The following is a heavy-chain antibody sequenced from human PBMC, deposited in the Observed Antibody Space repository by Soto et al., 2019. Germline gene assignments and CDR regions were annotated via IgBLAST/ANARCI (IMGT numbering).Heavy chain of an antibody. CDR1: GYTFTSYG. J-gene: IGHJ6*02. CDR3: ARGYYDFWSGYIRSGYYYYYYGMDV. CDR2: ISAYNGNT. Sequence: ASVKVSCKASGYTFTSYGISWVRQAPGQGLEWMGWISAYNGNTNYAQKLQGRVPMTTDTSTSTAYMELRSLRAEDTAVYYCARGYYDFWSGYIRSGYYYYYYGMDVWGQGTTVTVSS. V-gene: IGHV1-18*04. D-gene: IGHD3-3*01.